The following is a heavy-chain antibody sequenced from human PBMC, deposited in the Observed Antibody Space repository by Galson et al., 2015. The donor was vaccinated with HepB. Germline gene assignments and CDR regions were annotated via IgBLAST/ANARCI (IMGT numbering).Heavy chain of an antibody. CDR1: GGTFSSYA. V-gene: IGHV1-69*06. CDR3: ARTVAGRTRSDY. Sequence: SVKVSCKASGGTFSSYAISWVRQAPGQGLEWMGGIIPIFGTANYAQKFQGRVTITADKSTSTAYMELSSLRSEDTAVYYCARTVAGRTRSDYWGQGTLVTVSS. D-gene: IGHD6-19*01. J-gene: IGHJ4*02. CDR2: IIPIFGTA.